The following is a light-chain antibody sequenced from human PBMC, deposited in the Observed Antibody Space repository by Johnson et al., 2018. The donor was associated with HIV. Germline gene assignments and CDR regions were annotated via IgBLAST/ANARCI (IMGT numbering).Light chain of an antibody. CDR2: DNN. Sequence: HSVLTQPPSVSAAPGQKVTISCSGSSSNIGNNYVSWYQQLPGTAPKLFIYDNNKRPSGIPDRFSGSKSGTSATLGITGLQTGDEADYYCGTWDNSLGAHYVFGIGTKVTVL. J-gene: IGLJ1*01. CDR3: GTWDNSLGAHYV. V-gene: IGLV1-51*01. CDR1: SSNIGNNY.